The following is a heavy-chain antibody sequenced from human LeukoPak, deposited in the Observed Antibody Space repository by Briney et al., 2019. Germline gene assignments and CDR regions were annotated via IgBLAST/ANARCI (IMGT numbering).Heavy chain of an antibody. CDR1: GFTFSTYA. Sequence: GGPLRLSCAASGFTFSTYAMNWVRQAPGKGLEGVSTISGSGSSTYYADSVEGRFTISRDNSNNTLHLERNSLRAEDTAIYYCANSRGGEYIYDAFDTWGQGTVVTVSS. V-gene: IGHV3-23*01. J-gene: IGHJ3*02. D-gene: IGHD2/OR15-2a*01. CDR3: ANSRGGEYIYDAFDT. CDR2: ISGSGSST.